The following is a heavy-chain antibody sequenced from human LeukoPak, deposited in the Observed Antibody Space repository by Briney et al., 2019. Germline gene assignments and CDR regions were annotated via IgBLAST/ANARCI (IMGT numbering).Heavy chain of an antibody. D-gene: IGHD6-13*01. CDR3: ARGAAATEYYYYYYYMDV. CDR2: IYYSGST. Sequence: SETLSLTCTVSGGSISSYYWSWIRQPPGKGLEWIGYIYYSGSTNYNPSLKSRVTIPVDTSKNQFSLKLSSVTAADTAVYYCARGAAATEYYYYYYYMDVWGKGTTVTVSS. V-gene: IGHV4-59*01. J-gene: IGHJ6*03. CDR1: GGSISSYY.